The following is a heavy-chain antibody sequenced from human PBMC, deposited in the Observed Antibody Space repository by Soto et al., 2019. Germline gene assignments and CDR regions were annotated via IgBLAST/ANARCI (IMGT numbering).Heavy chain of an antibody. CDR1: GYSISLGYY. CDR3: ARVKLAGRGGFDC. CDR2: IYHSGST. D-gene: IGHD2-15*01. J-gene: IGHJ4*02. V-gene: IGHV4-38-2*01. Sequence: SETLSLTCAVSGYSISLGYYWGWIRQPPGKGLEWIGSIYHSGSTYYNPSLKSRVTISLDTSKNHFSLELTSVTAADTAVYYCARVKLAGRGGFDCWGQGTLVTVSS.